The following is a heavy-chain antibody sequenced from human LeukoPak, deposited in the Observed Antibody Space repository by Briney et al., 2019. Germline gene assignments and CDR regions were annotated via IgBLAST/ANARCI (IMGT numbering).Heavy chain of an antibody. V-gene: IGHV5-51*01. CDR3: ARRGTMIRGVT. Sequence: GESLKISCKGSGYRFTTNWIGWVRQMPGKGLEWMGIIYPGDSDTRYNPSFQGQVTISADKSISTAYLQWSSLKASDTAIYHCARRGTMIRGVTWGQGTLVTVSS. J-gene: IGHJ4*02. D-gene: IGHD3-10*01. CDR2: IYPGDSDT. CDR1: GYRFTTNW.